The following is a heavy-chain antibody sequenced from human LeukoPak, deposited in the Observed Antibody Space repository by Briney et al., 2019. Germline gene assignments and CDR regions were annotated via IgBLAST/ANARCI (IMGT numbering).Heavy chain of an antibody. D-gene: IGHD2-8*01. CDR2: INPVTGGT. Sequence: ASVTVSCKASGYTFTGYYMHWVRQAPGQGLEWMGRINPVTGGTNYAQKFQGRVTMTRDTSISTAYMELSRLRSDDTAVYYCVRANPPSNWFDPWGQGTLVTVSS. J-gene: IGHJ5*02. V-gene: IGHV1-2*06. CDR3: VRANPPSNWFDP. CDR1: GYTFTGYY.